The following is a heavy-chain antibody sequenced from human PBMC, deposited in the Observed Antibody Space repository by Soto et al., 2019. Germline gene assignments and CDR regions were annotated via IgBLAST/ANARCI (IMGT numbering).Heavy chain of an antibody. J-gene: IGHJ6*02. CDR1: GGSISSSNW. V-gene: IGHV4-4*02. D-gene: IGHD2-2*01. CDR3: ASSMPEPYYYYGMDV. CDR2: IYHSGST. Sequence: PSETLSLTCAVSGGSISSSNWWSCARQPPGKGLEWIGEIYHSGSTNYNPSLKSRVTISVDKSKNQFSLKLSSVTAADTAVYYCASSMPEPYYYYGMDVWGQGTTVTVSS.